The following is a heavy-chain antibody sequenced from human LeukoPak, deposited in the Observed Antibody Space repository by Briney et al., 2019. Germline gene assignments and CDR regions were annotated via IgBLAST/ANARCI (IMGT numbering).Heavy chain of an antibody. CDR1: AGDFTNFW. D-gene: IGHD3-22*01. J-gene: IGHJ4*02. CDR3: AIHFTTRGSYYDASRYYYPEY. V-gene: IGHV5-51*01. CDR2: IFPGDSDT. Sequence: GESLKISCQGSAGDFTNFWIGWVRQMPGKGGEWMGVIFPGDSDTRYSPSFQGQVTISADKSISTAYLQWSSLKASDTAMYYCAIHFTTRGSYYDASRYYYPEYWGQGTLVTVSS.